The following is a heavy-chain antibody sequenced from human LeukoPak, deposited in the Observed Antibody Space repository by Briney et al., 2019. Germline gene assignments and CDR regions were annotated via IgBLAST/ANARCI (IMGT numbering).Heavy chain of an antibody. CDR1: GFTFSSYG. D-gene: IGHD2-15*01. CDR2: IWYDGSNK. J-gene: IGHJ4*02. CDR3: ARDSSPVVVVSPPDY. Sequence: GRSLRLSCAASGFTFSSYGMHWVRQAPGKGLEWVAVIWYDGSNKYYADSVKGRFTISRDNSKNTLYLQMNSLRAEDTAVYYCARDSSPVVVVSPPDYWGQGTLVTVSS. V-gene: IGHV3-33*01.